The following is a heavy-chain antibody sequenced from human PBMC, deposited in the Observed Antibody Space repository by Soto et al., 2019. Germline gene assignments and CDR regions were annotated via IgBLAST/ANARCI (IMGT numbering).Heavy chain of an antibody. Sequence: GGSLRLSCAASGFTFSSYAMSWVRQAPGKGLEWVSAISGSGGSTYYADSVKGRFTISRDNSKNTLYLQMNSLRAEDTAVYYCSYGGIAFFEVGSGSPSYYYGMDVWGQGTTVTVSS. CDR2: ISGSGGST. V-gene: IGHV3-23*01. D-gene: IGHD3-3*01. CDR3: SYGGIAFFEVGSGSPSYYYGMDV. J-gene: IGHJ6*02. CDR1: GFTFSSYA.